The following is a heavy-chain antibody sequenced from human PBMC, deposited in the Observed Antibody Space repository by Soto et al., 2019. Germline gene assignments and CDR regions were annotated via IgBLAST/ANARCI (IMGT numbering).Heavy chain of an antibody. CDR3: ARVPPLYYYDSSGPHNWFDH. J-gene: IGHJ5*02. CDR1: GYTFTSYG. CDR2: ISAYNGNT. V-gene: IGHV1-18*04. Sequence: QVQLVQSGAEVKKPGASVKVSCKASGYTFTSYGISWVRQAPGQGLEWMGWISAYNGNTNYAQKLQGRVTMTTDTSTSTAYMELRSLRAADTAVYYCARVPPLYYYDSSGPHNWFDHWGQGTLVTVSS. D-gene: IGHD3-22*01.